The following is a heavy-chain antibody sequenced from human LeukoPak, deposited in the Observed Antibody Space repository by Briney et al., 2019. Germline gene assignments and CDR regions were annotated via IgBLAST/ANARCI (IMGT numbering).Heavy chain of an antibody. J-gene: IGHJ4*02. V-gene: IGHV3-73*01. Sequence: GGSLRLSCAASGFIFGDFAMHWVRQASGKGLEWVGRIRTKVDSYATTYAASVKGRFTVSRDDSKNTAYLEMNSLKSEDTAAYYCARPSSGFHFWGQGTLVTVSS. CDR2: IRTKVDSYAT. D-gene: IGHD3-22*01. CDR1: GFIFGDFA. CDR3: ARPSSGFHF.